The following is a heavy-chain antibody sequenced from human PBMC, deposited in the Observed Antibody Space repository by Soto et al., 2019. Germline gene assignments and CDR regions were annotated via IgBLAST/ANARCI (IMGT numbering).Heavy chain of an antibody. CDR2: IYYSGST. D-gene: IGHD3-3*01. V-gene: IGHV4-59*08. Sequence: SETLSLTCTVPGGSISVYYWIWIRQPPGKGLEWIGYIYYSGSTNYNPSLKSRVTISVDTSKNQFSLKLSSVTAADTAVYYCARGGWRHIDYWGQGTLVTVSS. CDR1: GGSISVYY. J-gene: IGHJ4*02. CDR3: ARGGWRHIDY.